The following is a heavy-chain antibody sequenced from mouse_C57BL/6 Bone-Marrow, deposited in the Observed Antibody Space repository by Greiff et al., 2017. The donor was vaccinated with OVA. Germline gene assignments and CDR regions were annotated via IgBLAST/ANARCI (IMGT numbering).Heavy chain of an antibody. D-gene: IGHD1-1*01. CDR3: ARNYGSSYDYAMDY. CDR2: IWWDDDK. Sequence: QVTLKECGPGILQLSQTLSLTCSFSGFSLSTFGMGVGWIRQPSGKGLEWLAHIWWDDDKYYNPALKSRLTISKDTSKNQVFLKIANVDTADTATYYCARNYGSSYDYAMDYWGQGTSVTVSS. CDR1: GFSLSTFGMG. J-gene: IGHJ4*01. V-gene: IGHV8-8*01.